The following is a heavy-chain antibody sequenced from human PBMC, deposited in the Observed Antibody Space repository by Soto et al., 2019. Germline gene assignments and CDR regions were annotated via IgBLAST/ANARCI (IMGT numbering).Heavy chain of an antibody. CDR1: GFTFSSYA. V-gene: IGHV3-23*01. Sequence: EVQLLESGGGLVQPGGSLRLSCAASGFTFSSYAMSWVRQAPGKGLEWVSAISGSGGSTYYADSVKGRFTISRDNSKNTLYLQMNSLRAADTAVYYCAKGRRSVAVAGTPWFDPWGQGTLVTVSS. CDR2: ISGSGGST. D-gene: IGHD6-19*01. CDR3: AKGRRSVAVAGTPWFDP. J-gene: IGHJ5*02.